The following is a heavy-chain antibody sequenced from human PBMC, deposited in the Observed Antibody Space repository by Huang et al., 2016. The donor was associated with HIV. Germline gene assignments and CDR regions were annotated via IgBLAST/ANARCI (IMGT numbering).Heavy chain of an antibody. CDR1: GFTFSSFG. CDR2: RTYDKSNK. V-gene: IGHV3-30*18. D-gene: IGHD6-13*01. Sequence: QVQLVESGGGVVQPGRSLRLSCAATGFTFSSFGMHWVRPAPGKGVEWVAVRTYDKSNKDYAESVKGRLTISRDNSKNTLYLQINSLTTGDTAVYYCAKGGRAAAVMDVWGKGTTVTVSS. CDR3: AKGGRAAAVMDV. J-gene: IGHJ6*04.